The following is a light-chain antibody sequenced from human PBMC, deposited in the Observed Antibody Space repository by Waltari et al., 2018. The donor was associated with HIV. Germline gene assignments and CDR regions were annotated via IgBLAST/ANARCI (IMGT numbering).Light chain of an antibody. Sequence: EIVMTQSPIMLSVSPGERATFSCRASQSVATNLAWYQQKPGQSPRLLIYGAFTRAPGVPPRFTGSGSGTEFTLTITSLQSEDFAVYYCQQYDLWPPITFGQGTRLELK. CDR3: QQYDLWPPIT. V-gene: IGKV3-15*01. J-gene: IGKJ5*01. CDR2: GAF. CDR1: QSVATN.